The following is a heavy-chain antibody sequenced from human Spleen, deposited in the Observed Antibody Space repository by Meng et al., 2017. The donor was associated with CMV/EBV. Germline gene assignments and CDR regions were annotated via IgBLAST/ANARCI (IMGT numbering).Heavy chain of an antibody. V-gene: IGHV3-21*01. CDR2: ISSSSSYI. CDR3: ARDHGRGY. Sequence: GESLKISCAASGFTFSSYSMNWVRQAPGKGLEWVSSISSSSSYIYYADSVKGRFTISSDNAKNSLYLQMNSLRAEDTAVYYCARDHGRGYWGQGTLVTVSS. CDR1: GFTFSSYS. J-gene: IGHJ4*02.